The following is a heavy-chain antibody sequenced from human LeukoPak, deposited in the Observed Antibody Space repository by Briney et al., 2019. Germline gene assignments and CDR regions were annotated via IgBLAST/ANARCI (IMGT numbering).Heavy chain of an antibody. CDR1: GFSFSSYS. J-gene: IGHJ2*01. Sequence: PGGSLRLSCAASGFSFSSYSMYWVRQAPGKGLEWVSSISSSSDYIYYADSVKGRFTISRDNAKNSLYLQMNSLRAEDTAVYYCAKEADTADGSWYFDLWGRGTLVTVSS. CDR2: ISSSSDYI. CDR3: AKEADTADGSWYFDL. D-gene: IGHD5-18*01. V-gene: IGHV3-21*04.